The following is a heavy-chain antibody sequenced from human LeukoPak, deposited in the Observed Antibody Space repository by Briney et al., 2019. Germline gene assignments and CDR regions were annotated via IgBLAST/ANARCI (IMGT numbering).Heavy chain of an antibody. CDR2: IIPIFGTA. CDR1: GGTFSSYA. V-gene: IGHV1-69*06. Sequence: GASVKVSCKASGGTFSSYAISWVRQAPGQGLEWMGGIIPIFGTANYAQKFQGRVTITADKSTSTAYMELSSLRSEDTAVYYCARDVSWNDAGLYFDYWGQGTLVTVSS. CDR3: ARDVSWNDAGLYFDY. D-gene: IGHD1-1*01. J-gene: IGHJ4*02.